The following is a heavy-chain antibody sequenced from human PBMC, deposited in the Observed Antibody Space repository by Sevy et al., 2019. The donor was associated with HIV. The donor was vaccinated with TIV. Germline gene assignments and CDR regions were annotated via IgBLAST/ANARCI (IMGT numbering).Heavy chain of an antibody. Sequence: ASVKVSCKASGYAFTSYYVHWVRQAPGQGLEWMGIINPSGGTSTYAQRFQGRVSMIRDTSTSTVYMELSSLRSEDTAVYYCVRGGAITVYYFDYWGQGSLVTVSS. D-gene: IGHD1-20*01. V-gene: IGHV1-46*01. CDR1: GYAFTSYY. J-gene: IGHJ4*02. CDR3: VRGGAITVYYFDY. CDR2: INPSGGTS.